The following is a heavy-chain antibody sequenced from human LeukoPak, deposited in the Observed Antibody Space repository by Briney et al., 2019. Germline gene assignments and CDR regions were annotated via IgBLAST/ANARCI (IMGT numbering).Heavy chain of an antibody. CDR3: AKGEYSSSLYYYYGMDV. D-gene: IGHD6-13*01. CDR2: IIGVGSTT. V-gene: IGHV3-23*01. CDR1: GFTFSNYA. J-gene: IGHJ6*02. Sequence: GGSLRLSCAASGFTFSNYAMSWVRQAPGKGLEWVSAIIGVGSTTYYADSVKGRFTISRDNSKNTLFLQMNSLRAEDTAVYYCAKGEYSSSLYYYYGMDVWGQGTTVTVSS.